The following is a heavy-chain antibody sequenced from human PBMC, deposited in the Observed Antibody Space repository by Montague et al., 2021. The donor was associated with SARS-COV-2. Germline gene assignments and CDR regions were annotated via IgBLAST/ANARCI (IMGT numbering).Heavy chain of an antibody. D-gene: IGHD3-3*01. CDR1: GGSISSYY. Sequence: SETLSLTCTVSGGSISSYYWSWIRQPPGKGLEWIGYIYYSGSTNYNPFLKSRVTISVDTSKKQFSLKLSSVTAADTAVYYCAGAGRVRFLEYGMDVWGQGTTVTVSS. CDR2: IYYSGST. CDR3: AGAGRVRFLEYGMDV. V-gene: IGHV4-59*01. J-gene: IGHJ6*02.